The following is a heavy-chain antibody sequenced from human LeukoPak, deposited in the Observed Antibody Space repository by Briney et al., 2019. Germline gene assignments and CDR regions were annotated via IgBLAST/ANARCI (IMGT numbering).Heavy chain of an antibody. CDR3: ARHSELLFDY. CDR2: IYSGDSDT. CDR1: GYSFISYW. D-gene: IGHD1-7*01. Sequence: GGALKISCQGSGYSFISYWIGWLRQLPAKGLEWMGIIYSGDSDTRYSPSFQGQVTTSADTSISTAYLQCSRLKASDTAMYYCARHSELLFDYWGQGTLVTVSS. J-gene: IGHJ4*02. V-gene: IGHV5-51*01.